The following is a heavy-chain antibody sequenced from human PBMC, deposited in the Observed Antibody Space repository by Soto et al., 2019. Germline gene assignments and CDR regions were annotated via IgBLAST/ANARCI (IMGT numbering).Heavy chain of an antibody. CDR1: GFTFTSYG. V-gene: IGHV1-18*01. CDR2: VSAYNGNT. D-gene: IGHD6-13*01. J-gene: IGHJ4*02. CDR3: SRGGSSWHPHEEN. Sequence: QVQLVQSGAEVKKPGASMKVSCKASGFTFTSYGNRWGRQAPGQGREWMGWVSAYNGNTHYAQKLQGRVTMTTDTSTTTSYMEPRSLRSDDTAVYFWSRGGSSWHPHEENSGQGTLVPVSS.